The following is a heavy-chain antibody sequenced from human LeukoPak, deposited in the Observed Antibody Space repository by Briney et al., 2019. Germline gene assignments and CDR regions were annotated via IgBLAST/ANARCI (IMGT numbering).Heavy chain of an antibody. Sequence: PGGSLRLSCAASGFTFSSYWMGWFRQAPGKGLEWVANIAKDGSEKYYVDSVKGRFTISRDNAETSLHLQMNSLRAEDTAVYYCARGGNHGDYWYFDLWGRGTLVTVSS. CDR1: GFTFSSYW. CDR2: IAKDGSEK. D-gene: IGHD4-17*01. V-gene: IGHV3-7*01. CDR3: ARGGNHGDYWYFDL. J-gene: IGHJ2*01.